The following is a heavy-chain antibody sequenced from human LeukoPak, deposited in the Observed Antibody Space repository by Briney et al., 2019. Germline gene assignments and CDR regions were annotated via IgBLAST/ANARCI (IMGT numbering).Heavy chain of an antibody. CDR3: ARRDNDILTGSPAVWGMDV. D-gene: IGHD3-9*01. V-gene: IGHV3-48*03. CDR1: GFTFSSYE. Sequence: GGSLRLSCAASGFTFSSYEMDWARQAPGKGLEGVSYISSSGSTIYYADSVKGRFTVSRDHAKNSLYLPMTSMRAEDTAVYYCARRDNDILTGSPAVWGMDVWGQGTTVTVSS. J-gene: IGHJ6*02. CDR2: ISSSGSTI.